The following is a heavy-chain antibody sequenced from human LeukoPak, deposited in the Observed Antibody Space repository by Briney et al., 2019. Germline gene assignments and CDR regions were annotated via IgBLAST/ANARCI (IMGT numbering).Heavy chain of an antibody. CDR1: GYTFTGYY. Sequence: SVKVSCKASGYTFTGYYMHWVRQAPGQGLEWMGGIIPIFGTANYAQKFQGRVTITADKSTSTAYMELSSLRSEDTAVYYCARGASSSSRGRYYYYYYMDVWGKGTTVTVSS. D-gene: IGHD6-6*01. V-gene: IGHV1-69*06. CDR3: ARGASSSSRGRYYYYYYMDV. CDR2: IIPIFGTA. J-gene: IGHJ6*03.